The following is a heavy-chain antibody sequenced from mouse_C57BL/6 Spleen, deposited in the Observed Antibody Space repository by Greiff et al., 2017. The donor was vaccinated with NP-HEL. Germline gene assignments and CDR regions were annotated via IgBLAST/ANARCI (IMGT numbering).Heavy chain of an antibody. J-gene: IGHJ4*01. Sequence: QVQLQQSGAELVMPGASVKLSCKASGYTFTSYWMHWVKQRPGQGLEWIGEIDPSDSYTNYNQKFKGKSTLTVDKSSSTAYMQLSSLTSEDSAVYYCARGPLDSSGPYYAMDYWGQGTSVTVSS. D-gene: IGHD3-2*02. CDR3: ARGPLDSSGPYYAMDY. CDR1: GYTFTSYW. CDR2: IDPSDSYT. V-gene: IGHV1-69*01.